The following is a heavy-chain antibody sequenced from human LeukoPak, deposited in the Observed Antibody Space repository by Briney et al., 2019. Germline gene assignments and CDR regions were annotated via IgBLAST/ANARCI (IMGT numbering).Heavy chain of an antibody. Sequence: GGSLRLPCVASGFAFSDYWMHWVRQAPGKGPVWVSRIFSDGTGTGYADFVKGRFTISRDNVKNTLFLQMHSLRAEDTALYYCARGRWSPGYFDLWGPGTLVTVSS. CDR2: IFSDGTGT. J-gene: IGHJ4*02. D-gene: IGHD1-1*01. CDR1: GFAFSDYW. CDR3: ARGRWSPGYFDL. V-gene: IGHV3-74*01.